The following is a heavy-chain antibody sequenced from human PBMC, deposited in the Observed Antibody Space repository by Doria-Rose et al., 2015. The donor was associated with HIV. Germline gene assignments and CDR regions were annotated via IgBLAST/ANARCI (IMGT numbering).Heavy chain of an antibody. CDR2: ISSSSIYI. J-gene: IGHJ5*02. Sequence: FTFSSYSMNWVRQAPGKGLEWVSSISSSSIYIYYADSVKGRFTVSRDNAKDSLYLQMNSLRAEDTAVYYCARDFRGSGSYLDWFDPWGQGTLVTVSS. CDR1: FTFSSYS. CDR3: ARDFRGSGSYLDWFDP. V-gene: IGHV3-21*01. D-gene: IGHD3-10*01.